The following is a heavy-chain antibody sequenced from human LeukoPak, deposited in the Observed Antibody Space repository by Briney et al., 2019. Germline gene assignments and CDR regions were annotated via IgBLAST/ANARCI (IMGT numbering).Heavy chain of an antibody. CDR3: ARHPIRSSSWYSFDY. J-gene: IGHJ4*02. V-gene: IGHV4-39*01. Sequence: SQTLSLTCAVSGGSISSSSYYWGWIRQPPGKGLEWIGSIYYSGSTYYNPSLKSRVTISVDTSKNQFSLKLSSVTAADTAVYYCARHPIRSSSWYSFDYWGQGTLVTVSS. D-gene: IGHD6-13*01. CDR2: IYYSGST. CDR1: GGSISSSSYY.